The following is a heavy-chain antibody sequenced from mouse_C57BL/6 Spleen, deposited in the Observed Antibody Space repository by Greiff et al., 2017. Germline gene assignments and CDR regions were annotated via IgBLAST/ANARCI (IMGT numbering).Heavy chain of an antibody. D-gene: IGHD1-1*01. CDR3: ARPERYGSSGLDY. V-gene: IGHV5-6*01. CDR1: GFTFSSYG. Sequence: EVHLVESGGDLVKPGGSLKLSCAASGFTFSSYGMSWVRQTPDKRLEWVATISSGGSYTYYPDSVKGRFTISRDNAKNTLYLQMSSLKSEDTAMYFWARPERYGSSGLDYWGQGTSLTVSS. J-gene: IGHJ2*02. CDR2: ISSGGSYT.